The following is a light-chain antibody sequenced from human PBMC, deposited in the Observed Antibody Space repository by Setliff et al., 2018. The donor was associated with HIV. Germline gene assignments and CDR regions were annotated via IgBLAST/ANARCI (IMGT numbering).Light chain of an antibody. CDR1: RNDVGRYDL. J-gene: IGLJ1*01. Sequence: QPVLTQPASVYGSPGQSITISCSGTRNDVGRYDLVSWYQQHPGKAPKLMIYQASRRPSGVSNRISASKSGNTASLTLSGLQAEYEAEYYCCSNTGSNTYVFGTGTKVTVL. CDR2: QAS. V-gene: IGLV2-23*01. CDR3: CSNTGSNTYV.